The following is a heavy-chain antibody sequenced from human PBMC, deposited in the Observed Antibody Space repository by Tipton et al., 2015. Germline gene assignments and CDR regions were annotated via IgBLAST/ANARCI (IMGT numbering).Heavy chain of an antibody. D-gene: IGHD4-23*01. CDR3: ARARGRHGGLFDS. Sequence: TLSLTCTVSGGSVSSGTYYWSWIRQPPGKGLEWIGYIYYSGSTNYNPSLKSRVTISVDTSKTQFSLKMSSVTASDTAVYYCARARGRHGGLFDSWGQGILVTVPS. V-gene: IGHV4-61*01. J-gene: IGHJ4*02. CDR2: IYYSGST. CDR1: GGSVSSGTYY.